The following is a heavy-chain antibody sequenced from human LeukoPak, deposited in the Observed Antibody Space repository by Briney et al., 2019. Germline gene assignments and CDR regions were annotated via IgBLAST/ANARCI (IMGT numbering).Heavy chain of an antibody. CDR1: GFTVSSNY. CDR2: IYSGGST. V-gene: IGHV3-66*01. J-gene: IGHJ4*02. Sequence: GGSLRLSCAASGFTVSSNYMSWVRQAPGKGLEWVSVIYSGGSTYYADSVKGRFTISRDNSKDTVYLQMNSLTPEDTAVYYCAKDILAAGLFFDYWGQGVLVTVSS. D-gene: IGHD6-13*01. CDR3: AKDILAAGLFFDY.